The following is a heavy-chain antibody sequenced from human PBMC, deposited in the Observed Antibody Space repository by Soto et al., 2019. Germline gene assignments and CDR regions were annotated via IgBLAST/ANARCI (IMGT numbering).Heavy chain of an antibody. J-gene: IGHJ6*02. D-gene: IGHD3-10*01. V-gene: IGHV1-2*04. CDR1: GYTFTAYY. Sequence: ASVKVSCKASGYTFTAYYMHWVRQAPGQGLEWMGWINPYNGGTHYAQKFQGWVTMTRDTSINTAYMELQRLKFDDTAVYYCAKVLGSGSTYYSLDVWGQGTTVTVSS. CDR2: INPYNGGT. CDR3: AKVLGSGSTYYSLDV.